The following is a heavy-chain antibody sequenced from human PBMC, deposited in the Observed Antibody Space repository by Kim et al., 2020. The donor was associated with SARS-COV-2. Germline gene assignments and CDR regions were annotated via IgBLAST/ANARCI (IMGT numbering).Heavy chain of an antibody. J-gene: IGHJ4*02. CDR3: VSGGYYDSSGYYIFDY. D-gene: IGHD3-22*01. Sequence: SETLSLTCTVSGGSISSSSYYWGWIRQPPGKGLEWIGSIYYSGSTYYNPSLKSRVTISVDTSKNQFSLKLSSVTAADTAVYYCVSGGYYDSSGYYIFDYWGQGTLVTVSS. CDR2: IYYSGST. V-gene: IGHV4-39*01. CDR1: GGSISSSSYY.